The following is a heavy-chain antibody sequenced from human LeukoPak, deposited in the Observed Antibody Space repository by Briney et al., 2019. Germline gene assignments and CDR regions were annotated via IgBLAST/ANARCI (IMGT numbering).Heavy chain of an antibody. J-gene: IGHJ4*02. Sequence: PSETLSLTCTVSGGSISSRSYYWGWIRQPPGKGLEWIGSVYYSGSTYYNPSLKSRVTISVDTSKNQFSLKLSSVTAADTAVYYCARSGSSSGYLFDYLGQGTLVTVSS. V-gene: IGHV4-39*01. CDR1: GGSISSRSYY. CDR2: VYYSGST. CDR3: ARSGSSSGYLFDY. D-gene: IGHD3-22*01.